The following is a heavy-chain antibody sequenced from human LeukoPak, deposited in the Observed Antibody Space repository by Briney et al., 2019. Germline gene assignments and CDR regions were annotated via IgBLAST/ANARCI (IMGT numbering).Heavy chain of an antibody. Sequence: SQTLSLTCAISGDSVSSNSVTWNWIRQSPSRGLEWLGRTYYRSTWYNDYAVSVRGRITVNPDTSKNQFSLHLNSVTPEDTAVYYCARNENSGWGYFDYWGQGTLVTVSS. CDR2: TYYRSTWYN. J-gene: IGHJ4*02. D-gene: IGHD5-12*01. CDR3: ARNENSGWGYFDY. CDR1: GDSVSSNSVT. V-gene: IGHV6-1*01.